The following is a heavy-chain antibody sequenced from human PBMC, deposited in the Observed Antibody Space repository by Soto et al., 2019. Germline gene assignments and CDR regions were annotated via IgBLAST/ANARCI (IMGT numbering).Heavy chain of an antibody. CDR1: GFTFSSYW. CDR3: ARESVVVVPAATKADY. Sequence: EVQLVESGGGLVQPGGSLRLSCAASGFTFSSYWMSWVRQAPGKGLEWVANIKQDGSEKYYVDSVKGRFTISRDNAKNSLYLQMNSLRAEDTAVYYCARESVVVVPAATKADYWGQGTLVTVSS. J-gene: IGHJ4*02. D-gene: IGHD2-2*01. CDR2: IKQDGSEK. V-gene: IGHV3-7*01.